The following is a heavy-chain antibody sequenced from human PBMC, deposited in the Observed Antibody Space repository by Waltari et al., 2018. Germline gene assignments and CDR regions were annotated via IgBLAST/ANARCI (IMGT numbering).Heavy chain of an antibody. D-gene: IGHD6-6*01. CDR1: GYIFTTYY. Sequence: QVLLVQSGSEVKKPGASVKVSCKASGYIFTTYYLHWVRQAPGQGPEWMGWVNPDTGNANYAPNFRGRVTMTWDASINTAFMDLSGLKSDDTAVYYCARDRTTMAARPGDYWGQGTLVTVSS. V-gene: IGHV1-2*02. CDR3: ARDRTTMAARPGDY. CDR2: VNPDTGNA. J-gene: IGHJ4*02.